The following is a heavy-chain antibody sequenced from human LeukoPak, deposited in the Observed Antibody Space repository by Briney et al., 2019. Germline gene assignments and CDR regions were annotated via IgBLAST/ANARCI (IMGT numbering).Heavy chain of an antibody. CDR3: ARDLWELHALDV. CDR1: GFTFSNYY. CDR2: IKQDGSEK. V-gene: IGHV3-7*01. J-gene: IGHJ3*01. D-gene: IGHD1-26*01. Sequence: GGSLRLSCAASGFTFSNYYMTWVRQAPGKGLEWVATIKQDGSEKYYLDSVKGRFTLSRDNAENSMYLQMGSLRVEDTAVYYCARDLWELHALDVWGQGTMVTVSS.